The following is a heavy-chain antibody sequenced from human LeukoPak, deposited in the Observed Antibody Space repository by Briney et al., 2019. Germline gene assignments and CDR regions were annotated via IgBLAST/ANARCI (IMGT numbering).Heavy chain of an antibody. CDR3: ARASTRDDSSDY. CDR2: ISGSAGRT. J-gene: IGHJ4*02. V-gene: IGHV3-23*01. D-gene: IGHD3-22*01. CDR1: GFTFSTYA. Sequence: PGGSLRLSCAASGFTFSTYAMSWVRQAPGKGLEWVSGISGSAGRTYYADSVKGRFTISRDNSKNTLYLQMNSLRDEDTAVYYCARASTRDDSSDYWGQGTLVTVSS.